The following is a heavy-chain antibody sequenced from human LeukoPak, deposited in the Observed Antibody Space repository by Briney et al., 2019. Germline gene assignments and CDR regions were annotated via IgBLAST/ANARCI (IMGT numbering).Heavy chain of an antibody. D-gene: IGHD2-21*02. J-gene: IGHJ3*02. CDR3: ARGGGAPRKIYCGGDCWCDAFDI. V-gene: IGHV4-31*03. CDR1: GGSISSGGYS. CDR2: IYYSGST. Sequence: SETLSLTCTVSGGSISSGGYSWSWIRQHPGKGLEWIGYIYYSGSTYYNPSLKSRVTISVDTSKNQFSLKLSSVTAADTAVYYCARGGGAPRKIYCGGDCWCDAFDIWGQGTMVTVSS.